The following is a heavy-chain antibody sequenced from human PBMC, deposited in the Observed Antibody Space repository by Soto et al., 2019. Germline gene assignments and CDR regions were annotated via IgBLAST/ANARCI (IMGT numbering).Heavy chain of an antibody. CDR3: ARDKYCSSTSCYSRVGSNNWFDP. D-gene: IGHD2-2*01. V-gene: IGHV1-3*01. CDR1: GYTFTSYA. CDR2: INAGNGNT. J-gene: IGHJ5*02. Sequence: ASVKVSCKASGYTFTSYAMHWVRQAPGQRLEWIGWINAGNGNTKYSQKFQGRVTITRDTSASTAYMELSSLRSEDTAVYYCARDKYCSSTSCYSRVGSNNWFDPWGQGTLVTVSS.